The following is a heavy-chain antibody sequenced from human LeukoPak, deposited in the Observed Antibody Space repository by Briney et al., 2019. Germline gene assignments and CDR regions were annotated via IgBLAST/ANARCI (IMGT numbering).Heavy chain of an antibody. V-gene: IGHV4-59*08. J-gene: IGHJ4*02. Sequence: PSETLSLTCTVSGGSISSYYWSWIRQPPGKGLEWIGYIYYSGSTYYNPSLKSRVTISVDTSKNQFSLKLSSVTAADTAVYYCARTKYGAFHYWGQGTLVTVSS. CDR3: ARTKYGAFHY. D-gene: IGHD2-8*01. CDR1: GGSISSYY. CDR2: IYYSGST.